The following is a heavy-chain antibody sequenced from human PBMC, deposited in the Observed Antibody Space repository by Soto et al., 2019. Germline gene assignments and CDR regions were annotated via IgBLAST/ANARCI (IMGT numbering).Heavy chain of an antibody. D-gene: IGHD6-6*01. V-gene: IGHV4-30-4*01. J-gene: IGHJ4*02. CDR2: IYYSGST. CDR1: GGSISSGDYH. Sequence: QVQLQESGPGLVKPSQTLSLTCSVSGGSISSGDYHWSWIRQPPGKGLEWIGYIYYSGSTYYNPSLKSRVTMSVDTSKNQFSLKLSSVTAADTAVYYCARDPSRSRIAARPPDYWGQGTLVTVSS. CDR3: ARDPSRSRIAARPPDY.